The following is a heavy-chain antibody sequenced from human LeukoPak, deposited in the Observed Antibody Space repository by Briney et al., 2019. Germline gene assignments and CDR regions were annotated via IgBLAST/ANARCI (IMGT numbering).Heavy chain of an antibody. CDR1: GGSISSNEYH. D-gene: IGHD2-15*01. Sequence: PSETLSLTCTVSGGSISSNEYHWGWIRQPPGEGLEWTGSIYYSGSTYYNPSLKSRVTISVDTSKNQFSLKLSSVTAADTAVYYCARGTGGSSLVDYWGQGTLVTVSS. CDR2: IYYSGST. V-gene: IGHV4-39*01. J-gene: IGHJ4*02. CDR3: ARGTGGSSLVDY.